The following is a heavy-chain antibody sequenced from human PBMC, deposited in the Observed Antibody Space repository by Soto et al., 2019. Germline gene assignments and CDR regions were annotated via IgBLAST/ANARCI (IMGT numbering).Heavy chain of an antibody. D-gene: IGHD1-26*01. J-gene: IGHJ3*02. V-gene: IGHV3-30*18. CDR3: AKGGVGSTSNAFDI. CDR2: MSYDGSNK. CDR1: GFTFRSYG. Sequence: LRLSCAASGFTFRSYGMHWVRQAPAKGLEWVAVMSYDGSNKYYADSVKGRFTISRDNSKNTLYLQMNSLRAEDTAVYYCAKGGVGSTSNAFDIWGQGTMVTVSS.